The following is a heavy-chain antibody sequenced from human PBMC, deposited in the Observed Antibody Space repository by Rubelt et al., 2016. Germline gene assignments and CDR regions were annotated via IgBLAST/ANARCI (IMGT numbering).Heavy chain of an antibody. CDR2: ISSGSSYK. CDR3: ARAPYYYDSSGYVGY. J-gene: IGHJ4*02. Sequence: EVQLLESGGGLVQPGGSLRLSCAASGFTFSSYSMNWVRQAPGKGLEWVSSISSGSSYKYYADSVKGRFTISRDNANNSLNLQMNSLRAEDTAVYYCARAPYYYDSSGYVGYWGQGTLVTVSS. V-gene: IGHV3-21*01. D-gene: IGHD3-22*01. CDR1: GFTFSSYS.